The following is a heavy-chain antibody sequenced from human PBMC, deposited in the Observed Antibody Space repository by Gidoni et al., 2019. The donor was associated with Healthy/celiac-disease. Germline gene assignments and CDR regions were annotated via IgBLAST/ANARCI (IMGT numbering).Heavy chain of an antibody. D-gene: IGHD3-3*01. CDR2: INAGNGNT. V-gene: IGHV1-3*01. Sequence: QVQLVQSGAEVKKPGASVKVSCKASGYTFTSNAMHWVRQAPGQRLEWMGWINAGNGNTKYSQKFQGRVTITRDTSASTAYMELSSLRSEDTAVYYCARAYYDFWSGTPLGYYYYGMDVWGQGTTVTVSS. CDR3: ARAYYDFWSGTPLGYYYYGMDV. J-gene: IGHJ6*02. CDR1: GYTFTSNA.